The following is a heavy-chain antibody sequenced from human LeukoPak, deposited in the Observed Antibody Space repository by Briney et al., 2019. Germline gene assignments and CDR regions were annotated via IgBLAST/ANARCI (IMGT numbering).Heavy chain of an antibody. Sequence: PGWPLRLSCAASGFTVSSNYMSWVRQAPGKGLEWVSTIYSGGSTYYADSVKGRFTISRDNSKNTLFLQMNSLRAEDTAVYYCARDYYGSGSYYGPFDYWGQGTLVTVSS. D-gene: IGHD3-10*01. J-gene: IGHJ4*02. CDR2: IYSGGST. CDR3: ARDYYGSGSYYGPFDY. CDR1: GFTVSSNY. V-gene: IGHV3-53*01.